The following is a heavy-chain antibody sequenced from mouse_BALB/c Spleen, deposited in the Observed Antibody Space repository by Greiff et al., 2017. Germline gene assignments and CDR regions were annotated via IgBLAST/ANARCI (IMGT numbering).Heavy chain of an antibody. Sequence: QVQLQQSGAELARPGDSVKLSCKASGYTFTSYWMQWVRQRPGQGLEWIGAIYPGDGDTRYTQKFKGKATFTEDKSSSTAYMQLSSLASEDSAVYYGARWDAMDYWGQGTSVTVSA. CDR3: ARWDAMDY. CDR2: IYPGDGDT. V-gene: IGHV1-87*01. D-gene: IGHD2-3*01. CDR1: GYTFTSYW. J-gene: IGHJ4*01.